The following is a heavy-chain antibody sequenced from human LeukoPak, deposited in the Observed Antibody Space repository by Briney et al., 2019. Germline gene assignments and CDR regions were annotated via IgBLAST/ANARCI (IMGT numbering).Heavy chain of an antibody. V-gene: IGHV3-21*01. CDR2: ITGSGSFV. CDR3: ARDSSGPWFDP. Sequence: PGGSLRLSCAVSGFTFNNNIMNWVRQAPGKGLEWVSSITGSGSFVYYADSVKGRFTISRDNAKNSLFLQMNSLRAEDTALHYCARDSSGPWFDPWGQGTLVTVSS. J-gene: IGHJ5*02. CDR1: GFTFNNNI. D-gene: IGHD6-6*01.